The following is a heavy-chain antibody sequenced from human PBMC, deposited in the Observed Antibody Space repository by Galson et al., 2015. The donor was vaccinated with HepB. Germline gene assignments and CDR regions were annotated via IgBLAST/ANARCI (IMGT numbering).Heavy chain of an antibody. CDR3: ARRATLVRGIRGTMDV. D-gene: IGHD3-10*01. V-gene: IGHV5-51*03. CDR2: IYPGDSDT. J-gene: IGHJ6*02. CDR1: GYSFTSYW. Sequence: QSGAEVKKPGESLKISCKGSGYSFTSYWIGWVRQMPGKGLEWMGIIYPGDSDTRYSPSFQGQVTISADKSISTAYLQWSSLKASDTAMYYCARRATLVRGIRGTMDVWGQGTTVTVSS.